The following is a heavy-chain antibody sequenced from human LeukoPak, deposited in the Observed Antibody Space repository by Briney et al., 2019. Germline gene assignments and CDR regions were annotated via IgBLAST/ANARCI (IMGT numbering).Heavy chain of an antibody. CDR1: GFTFSSYA. V-gene: IGHV3-30-3*01. D-gene: IGHD4-11*01. Sequence: GGSLRLSCAASGFTFSSYAMHWVRQAPGKGLEWVAVISYDGSNKYYADSVKGRFTISRDNSKNTLYLQMNSLRAEDTAVYYCARANDYSNSYGISHFDYWGQGTLVTVSS. J-gene: IGHJ4*02. CDR2: ISYDGSNK. CDR3: ARANDYSNSYGISHFDY.